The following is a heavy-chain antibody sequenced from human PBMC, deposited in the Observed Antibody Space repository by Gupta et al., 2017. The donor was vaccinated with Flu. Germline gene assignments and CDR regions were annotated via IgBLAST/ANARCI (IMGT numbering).Heavy chain of an antibody. CDR2: ISGGGSNT. Sequence: EVQLLESGGGLVQPGGSLRLSCVATGYSFSSHAMSWVRQAPGKGLEWVSVISGGGSNTYYAGSVKGRFTISRDNSKNTLYLQMNSLRAEDTAVYYCTRHTRGCTTTSCPYYFDYWGQGILITVSS. CDR3: TRHTRGCTTTSCPYYFDY. D-gene: IGHD2-2*01. J-gene: IGHJ4*02. CDR1: GYSFSSHA. V-gene: IGHV3-23*01.